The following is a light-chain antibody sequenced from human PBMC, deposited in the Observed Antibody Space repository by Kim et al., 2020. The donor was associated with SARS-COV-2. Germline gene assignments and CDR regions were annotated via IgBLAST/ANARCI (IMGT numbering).Light chain of an antibody. V-gene: IGKV1-39*01. CDR3: QQGYSTPVT. Sequence: DIQMTQSPSSLSASVGDRVTITCRASQTISKYLNWYQHKPGRAPRLLIYAASTLQSGVPSRFSGSGSGTEFTLTISSLHPEDFATYSCQQGYSTPVTFGQGTKVDIK. CDR2: AAS. CDR1: QTISKY. J-gene: IGKJ2*01.